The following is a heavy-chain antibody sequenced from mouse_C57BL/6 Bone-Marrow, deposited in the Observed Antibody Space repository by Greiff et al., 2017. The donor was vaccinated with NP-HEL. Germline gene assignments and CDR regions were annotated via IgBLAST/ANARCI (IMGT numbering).Heavy chain of an antibody. CDR1: GYTFTDYN. Sequence: EVQLQQSGPELVKPGASVKIPCKASGYTFTDYNMDWVKQSHGKSLEWIGDINPNNGGTIYNQKFKGKATLTVDKSSSTAYMELRSLTSEDTAVYYCARGHYYGRGGYFDYWGQGTTLTVSS. V-gene: IGHV1-18*01. D-gene: IGHD1-1*01. CDR2: INPNNGGT. CDR3: ARGHYYGRGGYFDY. J-gene: IGHJ2*01.